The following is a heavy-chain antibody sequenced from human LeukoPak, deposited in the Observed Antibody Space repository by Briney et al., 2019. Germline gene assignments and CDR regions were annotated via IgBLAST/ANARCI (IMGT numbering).Heavy chain of an antibody. D-gene: IGHD3-10*01. CDR2: ISSSGSTI. Sequence: GGSLRLSCAASGFTFSDYYMSWIRQAPGKGLEWVSYISSSGSTIYYADSVKGRFTISRDNAKNSLYLQMNSLRAEDTAVYYCARMTKYYYGSGSRGDYFDYWGQGTLVTVSS. J-gene: IGHJ4*02. V-gene: IGHV3-11*01. CDR1: GFTFSDYY. CDR3: ARMTKYYYGSGSRGDYFDY.